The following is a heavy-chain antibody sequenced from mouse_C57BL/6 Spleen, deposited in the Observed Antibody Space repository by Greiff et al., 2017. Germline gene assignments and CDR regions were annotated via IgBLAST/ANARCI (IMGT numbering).Heavy chain of an antibody. V-gene: IGHV1-50*01. J-gene: IGHJ2*01. D-gene: IGHD2-4*01. CDR1: GYTFTSYW. Sequence: QVQLQQPGAELVKPGASVKLSCKASGYTFTSYWMQWVKQRPGQGLEWIGEIDPSDSYTNYNQKFKGKATLTVDTSSSTAYMQLSSLTSEDSAVYYCARRDDYDDGKVEVFDYWGQGTTLTVSP. CDR3: ARRDDYDDGKVEVFDY. CDR2: IDPSDSYT.